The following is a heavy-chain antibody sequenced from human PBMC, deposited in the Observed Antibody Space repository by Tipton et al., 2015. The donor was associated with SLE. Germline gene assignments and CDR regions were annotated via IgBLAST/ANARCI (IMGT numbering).Heavy chain of an antibody. CDR3: ASNWNDNPYYYYGLYV. V-gene: IGHV4-38-2*02. Sequence: TLSLTCTVSGYFISSGYYWGWIRQSPGKGLEWIGSVYHSGGTYYNPSLKSRVTISVDTSKNQFSLNLSSVSAADTAVYYCASNWNDNPYYYYGLYVWGQGTTVTVSS. CDR2: VYHSGGT. D-gene: IGHD1-1*01. CDR1: GYFISSGYY. J-gene: IGHJ6*02.